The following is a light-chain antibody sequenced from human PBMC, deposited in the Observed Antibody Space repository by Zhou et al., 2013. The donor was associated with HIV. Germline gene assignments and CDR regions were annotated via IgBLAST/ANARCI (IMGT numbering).Light chain of an antibody. V-gene: IGKV2D-29*02. CDR2: EVS. Sequence: DIVMTQSPLSLAVTPGEPASISCRSSQSLVHKNGLSYLDWYLQKPGQSPQLLIYEVSNRFSGVPDRFSGSGSGTDFTLKISRVESEDLGIYYCMQSKQLPRTFGQGTRVEIK. CDR3: MQSKQLPRT. CDR1: QSLVHKNGLSY. J-gene: IGKJ1*01.